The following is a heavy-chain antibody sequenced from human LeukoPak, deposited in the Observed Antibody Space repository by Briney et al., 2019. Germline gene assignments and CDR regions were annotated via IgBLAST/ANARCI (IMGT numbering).Heavy chain of an antibody. Sequence: SETLSLTCTVSGGSISSYYWSWIRQPPGKGLEWIGYIYYSGSTNYNPSLKSRVTISVDTSKNQFSLKLSSVTAADTAVYYCAKDGIVVVPAATGPDDAFDIWGQGTMVTVSS. CDR3: AKDGIVVVPAATGPDDAFDI. V-gene: IGHV4-59*01. CDR1: GGSISSYY. CDR2: IYYSGST. J-gene: IGHJ3*02. D-gene: IGHD2-2*01.